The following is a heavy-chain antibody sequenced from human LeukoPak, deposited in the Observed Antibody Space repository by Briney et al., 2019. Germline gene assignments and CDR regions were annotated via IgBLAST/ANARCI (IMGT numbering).Heavy chain of an antibody. J-gene: IGHJ4*02. CDR2: INHSGSS. V-gene: IGHV4-34*01. CDR3: ARRNPSSGWPFDY. CDR1: GGSFSGYY. D-gene: IGHD6-19*01. Sequence: PSETLTLTCAVSGGSFSGYYWTWIRQPPGKGLGWIGEINHSGSSNYSPSLKSRVTISVDTSKNQFSLKLSSVTAADTAVYYCARRNPSSGWPFDYWGQGTLVTVSS.